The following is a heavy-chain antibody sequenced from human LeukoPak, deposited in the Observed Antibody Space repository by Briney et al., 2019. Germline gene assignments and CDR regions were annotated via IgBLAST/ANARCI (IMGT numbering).Heavy chain of an antibody. CDR2: IFYSGST. CDR1: SGSISTSNYY. CDR3: ARCQRGYQLLSYYYYYMDV. D-gene: IGHD2-2*01. J-gene: IGHJ6*03. V-gene: IGHV4-39*07. Sequence: PSETLSLTCTVSSGSISTSNYYWGWVRQPPGKALEWIGNIFYSGSTYYSPSLKSRVTISLDTSRNQFSLKLNSVTAADTAVYYCARCQRGYQLLSYYYYYMDVWGKGTTVTISS.